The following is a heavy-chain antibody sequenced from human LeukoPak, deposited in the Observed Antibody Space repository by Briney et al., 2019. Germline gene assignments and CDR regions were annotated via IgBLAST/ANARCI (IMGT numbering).Heavy chain of an antibody. CDR1: GGSISSSNW. Sequence: PSETLSLTCAVSGGSISSSNWWSWVRQPPGKGLEWIGEIYHSGSTNYNPSLKSRVTISVDKSKNQFSLKLSSVTAADTAVYYCARRPIVGATTVNAFDIWGQGTMVTVSS. CDR2: IYHSGST. CDR3: ARRPIVGATTVNAFDI. V-gene: IGHV4-4*02. J-gene: IGHJ3*02. D-gene: IGHD1-26*01.